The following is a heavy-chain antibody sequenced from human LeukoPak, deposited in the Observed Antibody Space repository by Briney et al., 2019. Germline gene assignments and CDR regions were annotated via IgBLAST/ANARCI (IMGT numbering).Heavy chain of an antibody. CDR2: INPGNGNT. CDR3: AREAGKGIAAAGGVDY. CDR1: GYTFTSYA. D-gene: IGHD6-13*01. V-gene: IGHV1-3*03. Sequence: ASVKVSCKASGYTFTSYALHWVRQAPGQRLEWMGWINPGNGNTKYSQEFQGRVTIIRNTSASTAYMELSSLRSEDMAVYYCAREAGKGIAAAGGVDYWGQGTLVTVSS. J-gene: IGHJ4*02.